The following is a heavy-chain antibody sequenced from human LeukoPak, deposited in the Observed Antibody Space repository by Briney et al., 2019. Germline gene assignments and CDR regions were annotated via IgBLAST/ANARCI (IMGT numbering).Heavy chain of an antibody. CDR3: AKDLSSAITSALVLDV. D-gene: IGHD3-22*01. CDR2: IYYSGST. CDR1: GGSISSGGYY. J-gene: IGHJ6*02. Sequence: SETLSLTCTVSGGSISSGGYYWSCIRQHPGKGLEWIGYIYYSGSTYYNPSLESRVTISVDTSKNQFSLKLSSVAAADTAVYYCAKDLSSAITSALVLDVWGQGSTVIVSS. V-gene: IGHV4-31*03.